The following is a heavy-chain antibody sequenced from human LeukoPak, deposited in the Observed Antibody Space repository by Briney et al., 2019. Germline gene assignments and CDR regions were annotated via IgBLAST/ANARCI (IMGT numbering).Heavy chain of an antibody. CDR3: AREKVYGDFDY. Sequence: GASVKVSCKASGGTFSSYAISWVRQAPGQGLEWMGRIIPILGIANYAQKFQGRVTITADKSTSTAYMELSSLRSEDTAVYYCAREKVYGDFDYWGQGTLVTVSS. CDR1: GGTFSSYA. V-gene: IGHV1-69*04. D-gene: IGHD4-17*01. CDR2: IIPILGIA. J-gene: IGHJ4*02.